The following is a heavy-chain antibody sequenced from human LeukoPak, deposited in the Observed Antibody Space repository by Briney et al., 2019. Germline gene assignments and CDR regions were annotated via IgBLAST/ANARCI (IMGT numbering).Heavy chain of an antibody. V-gene: IGHV1-69*04. D-gene: IGHD3-22*01. J-gene: IGHJ4*02. CDR2: IIPILGIA. CDR1: GGTFSSYA. CDR3: ARGGYYYDSSGYFDY. Sequence: ASVKVSCKASGGTFSSYAISWVRQAPGQGLEWMGRIIPILGIANYAQKFQGRVTITADKSTSTAYMELSSLRSEDTAVYYCARGGYYYDSSGYFDYWGQGTLVTASS.